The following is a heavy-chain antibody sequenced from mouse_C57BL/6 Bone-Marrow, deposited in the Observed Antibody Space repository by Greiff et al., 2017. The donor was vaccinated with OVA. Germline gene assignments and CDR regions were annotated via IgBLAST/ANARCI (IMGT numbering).Heavy chain of an antibody. Sequence: EVHLVESGGGLVQPGGSLKLSCAASGFTFSDYYMYWVRQTPEKRLEWVAYISNGGGSTYYPDTVQGRFTISRDNAKNTLYLQMVRLQSEDTAMYYCARPHYYGSTWFAYWGQGTLVTVSA. D-gene: IGHD1-1*01. CDR2: ISNGGGST. CDR1: GFTFSDYY. CDR3: ARPHYYGSTWFAY. V-gene: IGHV5-12*01. J-gene: IGHJ3*01.